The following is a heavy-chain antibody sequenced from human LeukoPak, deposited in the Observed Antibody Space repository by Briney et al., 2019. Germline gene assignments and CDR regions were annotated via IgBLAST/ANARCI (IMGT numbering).Heavy chain of an antibody. V-gene: IGHV3-53*01. D-gene: IGHD4/OR15-4a*01. CDR2: IYSDNT. Sequence: ETLSLTCAVYGGSFSGYYWSWVRQAPGKGLEWVSFIYSDNTHYSDSVKGRFTISRDNSKNTLYLQMNSLRAEDTAVYYCARRAGAYSHPYDYWGQGTLVTVSS. CDR3: ARRAGAYSHPYDY. J-gene: IGHJ4*02. CDR1: GGSFSGYY.